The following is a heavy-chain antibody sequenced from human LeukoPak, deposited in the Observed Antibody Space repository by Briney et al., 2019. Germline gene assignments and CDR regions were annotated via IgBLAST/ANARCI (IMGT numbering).Heavy chain of an antibody. D-gene: IGHD3-16*02. CDR2: INSDGSST. CDR1: GFTFSSYW. CDR3: AKVNDYVWGSYRYPDAFDI. V-gene: IGHV3-74*01. J-gene: IGHJ3*02. Sequence: GGSLRLSCAASGFTFSSYWMHWVRQAPGKGLVWVSRINSDGSSTSYADSVKGRFTISRDNSKNTLYLQMNSLRAEDTAVYYCAKVNDYVWGSYRYPDAFDIWGQGTMVTVSS.